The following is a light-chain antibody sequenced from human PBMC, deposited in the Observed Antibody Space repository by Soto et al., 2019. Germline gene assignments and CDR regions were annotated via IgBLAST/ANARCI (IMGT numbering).Light chain of an antibody. CDR1: EDIRDD. V-gene: IGKV1-39*01. CDR2: AAS. CDR3: QHSYSTPRT. Sequence: IQMTQSPSSLSASVGDRVTITCRAGEDIRDDLGWYQHKPGKAPKLLIYAASSLHTGVPSRFSGSGSGTDLTLTISSLQPEDFGTYYCQHSYSTPRTFGGGTKVDIK. J-gene: IGKJ4*01.